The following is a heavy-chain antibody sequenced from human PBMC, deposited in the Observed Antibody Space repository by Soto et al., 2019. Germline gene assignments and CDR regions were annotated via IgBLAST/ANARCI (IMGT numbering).Heavy chain of an antibody. CDR1: GFTFSSYA. Sequence: GGSLRLSCAASGFTFSSYAMHWVRQAPGNGLEWVAVISYDGSNKYYADSVKGRFTISRDNSKNTLYLQMNNLRAVDTAVYYCARPAVAGNNWFDPWGQGTLVTVSS. CDR2: ISYDGSNK. CDR3: ARPAVAGNNWFDP. D-gene: IGHD6-19*01. J-gene: IGHJ5*02. V-gene: IGHV3-30-3*01.